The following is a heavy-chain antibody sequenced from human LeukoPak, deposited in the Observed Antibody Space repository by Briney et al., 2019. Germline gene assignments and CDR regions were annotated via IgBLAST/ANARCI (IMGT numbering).Heavy chain of an antibody. J-gene: IGHJ4*02. V-gene: IGHV3-21*05. CDR3: TRGGADTGFDFDY. D-gene: IGHD2-15*01. CDR1: GFTFNSYS. CDR2: ITGTSYPK. Sequence: GGSLRLSCRASGFTFNSYSMNWVRQAPGKGLDWISYITGTSYPKMYGDSVRGRFTISRDNAQNSLYLQMNFLRAEDTAHYYCTRGGADTGFDFDYWGQGVLVTVSS.